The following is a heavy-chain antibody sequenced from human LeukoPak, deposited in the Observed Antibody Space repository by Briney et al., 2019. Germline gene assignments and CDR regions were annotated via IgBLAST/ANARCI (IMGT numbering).Heavy chain of an antibody. CDR2: IIPIFGTA. CDR1: GGTFSSYA. D-gene: IGHD6-6*01. J-gene: IGHJ4*02. CDR3: ASSSIATPNQGFDY. V-gene: IGHV1-69*06. Sequence: SVKVSCKASGGTFSSYAISWVRQAPGQGLEWMGGIIPIFGTANYAQKFQGRVTITADKSTSTAYMELSSLRSEDTAVYYCASSSIATPNQGFDYWGQGTLVTVSS.